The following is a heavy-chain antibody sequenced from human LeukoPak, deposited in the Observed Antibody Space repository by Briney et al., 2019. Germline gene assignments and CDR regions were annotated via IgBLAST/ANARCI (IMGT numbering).Heavy chain of an antibody. CDR2: ITPMFGTA. CDR3: VRDGSYYDSSGYYYLY. Sequence: SVTVSCTASGGTFRSYAISWVRQAPGRGLEWMGGITPMFGTANYAQKFQGRVTIIADESTSTAYMELSSLRSEDTAVYYCVRDGSYYDSSGYYYLYWGQGTLVTVSS. CDR1: GGTFRSYA. V-gene: IGHV1-69*13. J-gene: IGHJ4*02. D-gene: IGHD3-22*01.